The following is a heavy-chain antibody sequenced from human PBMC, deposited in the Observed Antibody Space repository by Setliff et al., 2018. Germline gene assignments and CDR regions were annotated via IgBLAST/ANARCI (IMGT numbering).Heavy chain of an antibody. J-gene: IGHJ4*02. D-gene: IGHD2-8*02. Sequence: GASVKVSCKASGYTFTSYAMHWVRQAPGQRLEWMGWSNAGNGNTKYSQRFQDRITISRDTSATTVHMELSSLRSDDTAVYYCARMSTSGPHYDYWGQGTLVTVSS. V-gene: IGHV1-3*01. CDR1: GYTFTSYA. CDR3: ARMSTSGPHYDY. CDR2: SNAGNGNT.